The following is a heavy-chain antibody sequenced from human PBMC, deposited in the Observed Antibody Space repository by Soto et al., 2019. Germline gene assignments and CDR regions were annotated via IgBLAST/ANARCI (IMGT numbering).Heavy chain of an antibody. D-gene: IGHD6-19*01. CDR1: GYSISSGYY. J-gene: IGHJ4*02. CDR2: IYHSGST. CDR3: ARIAVAGTIGY. Sequence: PSETLSLTXAVSGYSISSGYYWGWIRQPPGKGLEWIGSIYHSGSTYYNPSLKSRVTISVDTSKNQFSLKLSSVTAADPAVYYCARIAVAGTIGYLGQGTLGTVSS. V-gene: IGHV4-38-2*01.